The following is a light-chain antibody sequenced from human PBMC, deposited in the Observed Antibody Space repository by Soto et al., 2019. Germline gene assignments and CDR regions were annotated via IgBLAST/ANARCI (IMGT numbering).Light chain of an antibody. CDR2: EVN. J-gene: IGLJ3*02. CDR3: ASYTTTSTLWV. CDR1: SSDVGGYNH. V-gene: IGLV2-14*01. Sequence: QSALTQPASVSGSPGQSITISCTGTSSDVGGYNHVSWYQHHPGKAPKVIIFEVNNRPSGISNRFSGSKSVNTASLTISGLQAEDEADYYCASYTTTSTLWVFGGGTKLTVL.